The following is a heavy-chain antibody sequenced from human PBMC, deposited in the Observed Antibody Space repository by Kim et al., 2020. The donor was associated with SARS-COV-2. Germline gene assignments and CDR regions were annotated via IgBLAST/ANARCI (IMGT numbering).Heavy chain of an antibody. D-gene: IGHD4-4*01. J-gene: IGHJ4*01. CDR3: ARDLQRRDDYIVTGFDY. V-gene: IGHV3-11*01. CDR1: GFTISDYY. Sequence: GGSLRLSCAGSGFTISDYYMSWIRQAPGKGLEWVSYISSSGVTTYYADSVKGRFTISRDKAKNSLYLQMDILRAEDTAVYFCARDLQRRDDYIVTGFDY. CDR2: ISSSGVTT.